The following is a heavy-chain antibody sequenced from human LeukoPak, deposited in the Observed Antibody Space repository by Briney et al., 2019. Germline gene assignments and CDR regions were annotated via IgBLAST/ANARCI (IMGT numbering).Heavy chain of an antibody. CDR2: ISYDGSNK. V-gene: IGHV3-30-3*01. CDR3: ARVRIVAGREQGFDY. J-gene: IGHJ4*02. Sequence: PGRSLRLSCAASGFTFSSYAMHWVRQAPGKGLEWVAVISYDGSNKYYADSVKGRFTISRDNSKNTLYLQMNSLRAEDTAVYYCARVRIVAGREQGFDYWGQGTLVTVSP. CDR1: GFTFSSYA. D-gene: IGHD6-19*01.